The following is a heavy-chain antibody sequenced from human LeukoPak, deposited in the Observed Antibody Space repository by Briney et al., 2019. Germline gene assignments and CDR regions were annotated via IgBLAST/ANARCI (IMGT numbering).Heavy chain of an antibody. V-gene: IGHV3-21*01. D-gene: IGHD6-19*01. CDR3: ARNRIAVAGAFDY. CDR1: GFTFSSYS. J-gene: IGHJ4*02. Sequence: GGSLRLSCAASGFTFSSYSMNWVRQAPGKGLEWVSSISSSSSYIYYADSVKGRFTISRDNAKKSLYLQMNSLRAEDTAVYYCARNRIAVAGAFDYWGQGTLVTVSS. CDR2: ISSSSSYI.